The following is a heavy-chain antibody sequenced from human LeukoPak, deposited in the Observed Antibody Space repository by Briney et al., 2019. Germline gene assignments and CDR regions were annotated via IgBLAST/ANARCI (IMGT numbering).Heavy chain of an antibody. CDR2: LYYSGSP. Sequence: SETLSLTCTVSGGSISSYNSYWGWIRQPPGKGLEWIGSLYYSGSPYYNPSLKSRVTISVDTSKNHFSLKLNSVTAADTAVYYCAGKAVAGPYFDYWGQGTLVTVSS. J-gene: IGHJ4*02. D-gene: IGHD6-19*01. V-gene: IGHV4-39*02. CDR3: AGKAVAGPYFDY. CDR1: GGSISSYNSY.